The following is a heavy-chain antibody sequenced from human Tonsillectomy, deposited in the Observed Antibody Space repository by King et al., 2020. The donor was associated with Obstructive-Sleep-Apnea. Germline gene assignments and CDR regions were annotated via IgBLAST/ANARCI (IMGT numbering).Heavy chain of an antibody. J-gene: IGHJ3*02. CDR3: ARVSPNDAFDI. Sequence: VQLVESGGGLVKPGGSLRLSCAASGFTFSGYSMNWVRQAPGKGLEWPSSISSTSIYIYYADSVKGRFTISRDNAKNSLYLQMNSLRAEDTAVYYCARVSPNDAFDIWGQGTLVTVSS. CDR2: ISSTSIYI. CDR1: GFTFSGYS. V-gene: IGHV3-21*01.